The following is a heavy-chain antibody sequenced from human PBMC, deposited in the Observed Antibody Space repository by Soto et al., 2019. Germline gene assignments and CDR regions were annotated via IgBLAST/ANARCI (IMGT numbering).Heavy chain of an antibody. CDR2: IFWDDAK. V-gene: IGHV2-5*02. CDR1: GFSLSTTGVG. CDR3: AYRRLQGATYFDL. J-gene: IGHJ2*01. Sequence: QITLQESGPTLLKPTQTLTLTCTVSGFSLSTTGVGVGWIRQAPGKALDSLAIIFWDDAKYYRPPLTSRITITKDTYETQVVLTLTEVAPVDTGTYSCAYRRLQGATYFDLWGRGTLVTVSS. D-gene: IGHD3-16*01.